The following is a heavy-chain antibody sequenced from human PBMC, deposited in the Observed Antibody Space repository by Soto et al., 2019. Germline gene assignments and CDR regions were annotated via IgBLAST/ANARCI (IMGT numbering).Heavy chain of an antibody. CDR1: GFTVSSNY. J-gene: IGHJ6*02. CDR3: ARDGGGITTYGMDV. V-gene: IGHV3-53*01. D-gene: IGHD3-3*01. CDR2: IYSGGST. Sequence: GYLRLSCAASGFTVSSNYMSWVRQAPGKGLEWVSVIYSGGSTYYTDSVRGRFTISRDNSKNTLYLQMNSLRVEDTAVYYCARDGGGITTYGMDVWGQGTTVAVSS.